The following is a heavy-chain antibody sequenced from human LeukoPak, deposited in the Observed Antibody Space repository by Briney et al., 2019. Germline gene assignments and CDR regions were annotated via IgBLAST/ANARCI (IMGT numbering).Heavy chain of an antibody. Sequence: SETLSLTCTVSGGSISSSSYYWGWIRQPPGKGLEWIGSIYYSGSTYYNPSLKSRVTISVDTSKNQFSLKLSSVTAADTAVYYCARGYGSSWLKSDYWGQGTQVTVSS. CDR2: IYYSGST. CDR3: ARGYGSSWLKSDY. J-gene: IGHJ4*02. CDR1: GGSISSSSYY. V-gene: IGHV4-39*07. D-gene: IGHD6-13*01.